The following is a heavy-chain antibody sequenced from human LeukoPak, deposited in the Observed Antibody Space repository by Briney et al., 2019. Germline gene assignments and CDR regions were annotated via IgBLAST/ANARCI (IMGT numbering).Heavy chain of an antibody. Sequence: ASVKVSCKASGYTFTGYYMHWVRQAPGQGLEWMGWINPNSGGTNYAPKFQGRVTMTTDTSTSTAYMELRSLTSDDTAMYYCAKDWHILSGRNCFDPWGQGTLVTVSS. V-gene: IGHV1-2*02. J-gene: IGHJ5*02. CDR2: INPNSGGT. D-gene: IGHD3-9*01. CDR3: AKDWHILSGRNCFDP. CDR1: GYTFTGYY.